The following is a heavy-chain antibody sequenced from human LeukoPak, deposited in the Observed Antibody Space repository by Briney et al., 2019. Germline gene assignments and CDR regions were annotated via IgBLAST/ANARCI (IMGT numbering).Heavy chain of an antibody. CDR1: GFTFSDYY. J-gene: IGHJ3*02. V-gene: IGHV3-11*06. Sequence: GGSLRLSCAASGFTFSDYYMSWIRQAPGKGLEWVSYISSSSSYTNYADSVKGRFTISRGNAKNSLYLQMNSLRAEDTAVYYCARDQYDILTGYRHDAFDIWGQGTMVTVSS. CDR2: ISSSSSYT. D-gene: IGHD3-9*01. CDR3: ARDQYDILTGYRHDAFDI.